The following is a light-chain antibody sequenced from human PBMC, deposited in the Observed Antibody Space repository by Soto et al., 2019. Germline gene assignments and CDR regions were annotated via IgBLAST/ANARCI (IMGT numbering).Light chain of an antibody. CDR3: SSYTSSSTLYV. V-gene: IGLV2-14*01. CDR1: SSDVGGYNY. J-gene: IGLJ1*01. CDR2: DVS. Sequence: QSALTQPASGSGSPGQSITISCTETSSDVGGYNYVSWYQQHPGKAPKLMIYDVSNRPSGVSNRFSGSKSGNTASLTISGLQADDEADYYCSSYTSSSTLYVFGTGTKVTVL.